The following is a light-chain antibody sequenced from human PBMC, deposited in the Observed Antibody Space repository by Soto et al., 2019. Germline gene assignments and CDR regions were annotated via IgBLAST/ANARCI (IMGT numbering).Light chain of an antibody. Sequence: EIVLTQSPGTLSLSPGERATLSCRASQSVSSSYLAWYQQKPGQAPRLLIYGASSRATGIPDRFSGSGSGTDFTLTISRLVPEDFAVYYCQQYGSSPPRVTFGPGTKVDIK. CDR1: QSVSSSY. J-gene: IGKJ3*01. V-gene: IGKV3-20*01. CDR2: GAS. CDR3: QQYGSSPPRVT.